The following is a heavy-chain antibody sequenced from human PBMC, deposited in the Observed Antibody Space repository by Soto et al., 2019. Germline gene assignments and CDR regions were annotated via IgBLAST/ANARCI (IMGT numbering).Heavy chain of an antibody. CDR1: GYTFTSYG. J-gene: IGHJ6*02. CDR3: ASFYDYGSGSYYKTDYYYGMDV. V-gene: IGHV1-18*01. CDR2: ISAYNGNT. D-gene: IGHD3-10*01. Sequence: QVQLVQSGAEVKKPGASVKVSCKASGYTFTSYGISWVRQAPGQGLEWMGWISAYNGNTNYAQKLQGRVTMTTDTSTSTGYMELRSLRSDDTAVYYCASFYDYGSGSYYKTDYYYGMDVWGQGTTVTVSS.